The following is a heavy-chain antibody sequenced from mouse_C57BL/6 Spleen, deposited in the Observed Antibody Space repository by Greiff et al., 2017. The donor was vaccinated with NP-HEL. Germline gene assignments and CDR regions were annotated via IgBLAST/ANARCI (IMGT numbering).Heavy chain of an antibody. D-gene: IGHD2-3*01. CDR1: GYAFSSYW. J-gene: IGHJ3*01. CDR2: IYPGDGDT. Sequence: QVQLQQSGAELVKPGASVKISCKASGYAFSSYWMNRVKQRPGKGLEWIGQIYPGDGDTNYNGKFKGKATLTADKSSSTAYMQLSSLTSEDSAVYFCARSDGYWFAYWGQGTLVTVSA. V-gene: IGHV1-80*01. CDR3: ARSDGYWFAY.